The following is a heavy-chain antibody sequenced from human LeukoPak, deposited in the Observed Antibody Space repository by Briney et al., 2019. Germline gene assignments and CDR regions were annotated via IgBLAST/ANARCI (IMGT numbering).Heavy chain of an antibody. J-gene: IGHJ4*02. Sequence: PSETLSFTCTVSGGSISGGGYYWSWIRQHPGEGLEWIGYIYYSGSTYYNPSLKSRVTISVDTSKNQSSLKLSSVTAADTAVYYCARVLLPRDGSYGNWGQGTLVTVSS. D-gene: IGHD1-26*01. CDR3: ARVLLPRDGSYGN. CDR2: IYYSGST. CDR1: GGSISGGGYY. V-gene: IGHV4-31*03.